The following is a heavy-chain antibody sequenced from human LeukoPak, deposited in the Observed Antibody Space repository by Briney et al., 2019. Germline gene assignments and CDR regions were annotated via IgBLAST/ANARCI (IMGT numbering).Heavy chain of an antibody. CDR1: GYTFTTYD. D-gene: IGHD2-2*01. CDR3: ARGRCVGSTNCYYFHS. V-gene: IGHV1-8*01. J-gene: IGHJ4*02. CDR2: MNPNSGNT. Sequence: GASVKVSCKASGYTFTTYDINWVRQATGQGLEWMGWMNPNSGNTGYAQKFQGRVTITRDTSASTPYMELSSLRSEDTAVYYCARGRCVGSTNCYYFHSWGQGTLVTVSS.